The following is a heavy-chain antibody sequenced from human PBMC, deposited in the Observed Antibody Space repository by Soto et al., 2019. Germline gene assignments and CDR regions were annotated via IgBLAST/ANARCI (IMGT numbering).Heavy chain of an antibody. J-gene: IGHJ4*02. CDR3: ARGETTYFDY. D-gene: IGHD4-4*01. V-gene: IGHV4-59*01. CDR2: IYYSGST. Sequence: QVQLQESGPGLVKPSETLSLTCTVSGGSISSYYWSWIRQPPGKGLEWIGYIYYSGSTNYNPSLKSRVTISVDTSKNQFSLKLSSVTAADTAVYYCARGETTYFDYWGQGTLVTVSS. CDR1: GGSISSYY.